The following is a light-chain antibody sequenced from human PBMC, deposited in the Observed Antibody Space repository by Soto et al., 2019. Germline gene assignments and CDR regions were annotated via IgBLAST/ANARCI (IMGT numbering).Light chain of an antibody. CDR3: CSYAGSYTYV. CDR1: SSDVGGYNY. Sequence: QSALTQPRSVSGSPGQSVTISCTGTSSDVGGYNYVSWYQQHPGKAPQLMIYDVSKRPSGVPDRFSGSKSGNTASLTISGLQAEDAADYYCCSYAGSYTYVFGTGTKLTVL. CDR2: DVS. V-gene: IGLV2-11*01. J-gene: IGLJ1*01.